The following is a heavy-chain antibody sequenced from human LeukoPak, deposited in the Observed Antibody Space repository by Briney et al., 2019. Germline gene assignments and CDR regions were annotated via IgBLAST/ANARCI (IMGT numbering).Heavy chain of an antibody. V-gene: IGHV5-51*01. D-gene: IGHD3-16*01. CDR2: IYPHDSDT. CDR1: GYSFTAYW. Sequence: GESLKISCKGSGYSFTAYWIGWVRQMPGKGLEWMGIIYPHDSDTRYSPSFQGQVTISADKSISTAYLPWRSLKASDTPLYYCARHKGGRPHGIEIWGQGTMVTVSS. CDR3: ARHKGGRPHGIEI. J-gene: IGHJ3*02.